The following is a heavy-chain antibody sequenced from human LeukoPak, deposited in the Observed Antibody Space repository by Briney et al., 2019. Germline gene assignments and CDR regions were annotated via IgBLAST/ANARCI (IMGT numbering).Heavy chain of an antibody. CDR2: IYYSGST. V-gene: IGHV4-59*08. J-gene: IGHJ4*02. Sequence: SETLSLTCTVSGGSITNYYWSWIRQPPGKGLEWIGYIYYSGSTSYNPSLKSRVTISVDTSKNQFSLKLSSVTAADTAVYYCARGLNDDYGDPYFDYWGQGTLVTVSS. D-gene: IGHD4-17*01. CDR3: ARGLNDDYGDPYFDY. CDR1: GGSITNYY.